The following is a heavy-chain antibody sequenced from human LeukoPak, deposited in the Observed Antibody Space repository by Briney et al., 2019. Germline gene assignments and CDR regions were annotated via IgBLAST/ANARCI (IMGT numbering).Heavy chain of an antibody. D-gene: IGHD3-22*01. Sequence: GGSLRLSCAASGLTFSSYSMNWVRQAPGKGLEWVSSISSSSSYIYYADSVKGRFTISRDNAKNSLYLQMNSLRAEDTAVYYCARGTYYYDSSGYRTPPFFDYWGQGTLVTVSS. CDR1: GLTFSSYS. CDR2: ISSSSSYI. J-gene: IGHJ4*02. V-gene: IGHV3-21*01. CDR3: ARGTYYYDSSGYRTPPFFDY.